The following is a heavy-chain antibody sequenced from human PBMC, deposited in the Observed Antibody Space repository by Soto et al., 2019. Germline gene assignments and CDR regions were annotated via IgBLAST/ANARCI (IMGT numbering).Heavy chain of an antibody. CDR3: AGYYYDSSGYYPL. Sequence: GGSLRLSCAASGFTFSSYGMHWVRQAPGKGLEWVAVIWSDGRNKYYADSVKGRFTISRDNSKNTLYLQMNSLRAEDTAVYYCAGYYYDSSGYYPLWGQGTLVTVSS. CDR1: GFTFSSYG. J-gene: IGHJ4*02. D-gene: IGHD3-22*01. V-gene: IGHV3-33*01. CDR2: IWSDGRNK.